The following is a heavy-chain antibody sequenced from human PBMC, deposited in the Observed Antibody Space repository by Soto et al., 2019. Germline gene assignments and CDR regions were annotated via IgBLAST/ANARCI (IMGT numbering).Heavy chain of an antibody. CDR1: GFSFDDYA. J-gene: IGHJ4*02. D-gene: IGHD5-12*01. V-gene: IGHV3-23*01. CDR2: ISGSGDNI. CDR3: AQGYYSGYDLAYFDY. Sequence: EVQLLESGGGLVQPGGSLRLSCAASGFSFDDYAMTWVRQAAGKGLEWVSAISGSGDNIYYADSVKGRFTISRDNSKNTLYLQLKSLRAEDTAVYYCAQGYYSGYDLAYFDYWGQGTLVTVSS.